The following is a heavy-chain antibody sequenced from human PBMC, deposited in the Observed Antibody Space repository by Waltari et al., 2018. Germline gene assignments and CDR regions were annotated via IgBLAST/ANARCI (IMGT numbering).Heavy chain of an antibody. D-gene: IGHD2-21*01. CDR3: ARDHIRHDFDY. V-gene: IGHV3-21*01. CDR1: GFTFSSYS. CDR2: ISSSSSYI. Sequence: EMQLVESGGGLVKPGGSLRLSCAASGFTFSSYSMTWFRQAPGKGLEWVSSISSSSSYIYYADSVKGRFTISRDNAKNSLYLQMNSLRAEDTAVYYCARDHIRHDFDYWGQGTLVTVSS. J-gene: IGHJ4*02.